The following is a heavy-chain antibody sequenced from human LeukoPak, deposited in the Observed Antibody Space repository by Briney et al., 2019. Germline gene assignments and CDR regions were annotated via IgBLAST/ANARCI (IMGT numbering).Heavy chain of an antibody. D-gene: IGHD3-10*01. CDR2: IRYDGSNK. CDR3: AKGPRTVRFGDRHKGIFDY. Sequence: PGGSLRLSCAASGFTFSSYGMHWVRQAPGKGLEWVAFIRYDGSNKYYADSVKGRFTISRDNSKNTLYLQMNSLRAEDTALYYCAKGPRTVRFGDRHKGIFDYWGQGTLVFVSS. J-gene: IGHJ4*02. CDR1: GFTFSSYG. V-gene: IGHV3-30*02.